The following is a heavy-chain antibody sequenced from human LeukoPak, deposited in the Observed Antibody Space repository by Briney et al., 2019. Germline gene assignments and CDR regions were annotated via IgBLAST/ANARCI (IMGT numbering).Heavy chain of an antibody. Sequence: GGSLRLSCAASGFTFSSYWMHWVRQAPGKGLVWVSRINSDGSSKSYADSVKGRFTISRDNAKNTLYLQMNSLRAEDTAVYYCARAYYYGSGSYYYYYYYMDVWGKGTTVTVSS. D-gene: IGHD3-10*01. CDR1: GFTFSSYW. J-gene: IGHJ6*03. CDR3: ARAYYYGSGSYYYYYYYMDV. CDR2: INSDGSSK. V-gene: IGHV3-74*01.